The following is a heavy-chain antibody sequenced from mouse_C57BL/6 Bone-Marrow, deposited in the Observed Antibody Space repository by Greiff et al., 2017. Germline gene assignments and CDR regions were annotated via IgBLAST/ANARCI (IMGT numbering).Heavy chain of an antibody. CDR3: ARWVITTVVAPYYFDY. J-gene: IGHJ2*01. CDR1: GYTFTSYG. Sequence: QVQLQQSGAELARPGASVKLSCKASGYTFTSYGISWVKQRPGQGLEWIGEIYPRSGNTYYNEKFKGKATLTADKSSSTAYMELRSLTSEDSAVYFCARWVITTVVAPYYFDYWGQGTTLTVSS. CDR2: IYPRSGNT. D-gene: IGHD1-1*01. V-gene: IGHV1-81*01.